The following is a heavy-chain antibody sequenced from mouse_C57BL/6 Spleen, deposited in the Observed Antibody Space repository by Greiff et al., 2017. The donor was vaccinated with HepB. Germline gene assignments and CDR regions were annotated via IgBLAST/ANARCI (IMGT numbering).Heavy chain of an antibody. CDR3: ASGGPNYGSSSFAY. Sequence: VQVVESGPGLVAPSQSPSITCTVSGFSLTSYGVDWVRQSPGKGLEWLGVIWGVGSTNYNSALKSRLSISKDNSKSQVFLKMNSLQTDDTAMYYCASGGPNYGSSSFAYWGQGTLVTVSA. V-gene: IGHV2-6*01. D-gene: IGHD1-1*01. J-gene: IGHJ3*01. CDR1: GFSLTSYG. CDR2: IWGVGST.